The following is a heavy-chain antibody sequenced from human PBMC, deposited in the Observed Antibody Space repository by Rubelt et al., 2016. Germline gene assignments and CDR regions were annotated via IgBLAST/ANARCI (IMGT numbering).Heavy chain of an antibody. CDR2: IYPIDSEI. J-gene: IGHJ3*01. CDR1: GYTFSNYW. V-gene: IGHV5-51*01. D-gene: IGHD1-1*01. Sequence: EVQLVQSGAEVKKPGESLKISCKGTGYTFSNYWIGWVRQMSGTGLEWMGIIYPIDSEIRYSPAFHGQVNISADRSTITAYLKWSSLKSSDSAIYYCARSAWTDKAFEVWGQGTVVTVSS. CDR3: ARSAWTDKAFEV.